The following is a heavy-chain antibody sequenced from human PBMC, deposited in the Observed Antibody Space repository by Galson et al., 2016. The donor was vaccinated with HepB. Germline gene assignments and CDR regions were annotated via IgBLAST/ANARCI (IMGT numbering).Heavy chain of an antibody. CDR2: INPNNDAT. Sequence: SVKVSCKASGYTFTAYYMHWVRQAPGQGLEWMGWINPNNDATNYAQKFQGRVTMTRDTSISTVYLEVSRLRSDDTAVYFCAKAQQWLVPYFFDYWGQGTLLTVSS. CDR3: AKAQQWLVPYFFDY. V-gene: IGHV1-2*02. D-gene: IGHD6-19*01. J-gene: IGHJ4*02. CDR1: GYTFTAYY.